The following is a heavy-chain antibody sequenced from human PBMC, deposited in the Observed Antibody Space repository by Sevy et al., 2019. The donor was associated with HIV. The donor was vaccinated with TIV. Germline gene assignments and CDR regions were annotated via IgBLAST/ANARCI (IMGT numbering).Heavy chain of an antibody. V-gene: IGHV3-74*01. Sequence: GGSLRLSCEASGFDVSSHWMQWVRQAPGKGLVWVSRMNTDGSSTNYADSVKGRFTISRDNAKNTLYLEMNNLRDEDTALYYCATPRFDFWGPGTLVTVSS. CDR1: GFDVSSHW. CDR3: ATPRFDF. CDR2: MNTDGSST. J-gene: IGHJ4*02.